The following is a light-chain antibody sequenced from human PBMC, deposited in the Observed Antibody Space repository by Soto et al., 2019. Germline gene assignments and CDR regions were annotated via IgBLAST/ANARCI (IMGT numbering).Light chain of an antibody. V-gene: IGKV3-11*01. Sequence: EIVLTQSPATLSLSPGYRATLACRASQSVSTYLSWYQQKPGQSPRVVIYDASNRATGIPPRFSGSGSGTDFTLTISSLEPEDFAVYYCQQRSSWPRTFGQGTKVEIK. CDR3: QQRSSWPRT. J-gene: IGKJ1*01. CDR2: DAS. CDR1: QSVSTY.